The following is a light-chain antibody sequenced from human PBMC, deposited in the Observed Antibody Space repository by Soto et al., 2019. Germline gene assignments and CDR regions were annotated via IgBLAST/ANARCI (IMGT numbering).Light chain of an antibody. Sequence: DFQMTQSPSSLSASIGDRVTITCRASQGIFNFLVWYQQKPGRLPKLLIHPATTLQPGVSSRFSGSGYGTDFTLTISSLQPEDVATYYSQKYDNALSMFGQGTKVEIK. J-gene: IGKJ1*01. CDR2: PAT. CDR3: QKYDNALSM. V-gene: IGKV1-27*01. CDR1: QGIFNF.